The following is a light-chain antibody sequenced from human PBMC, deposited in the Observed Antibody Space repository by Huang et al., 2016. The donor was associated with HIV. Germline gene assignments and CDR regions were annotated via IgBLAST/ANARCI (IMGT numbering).Light chain of an antibody. J-gene: IGKJ1*01. CDR3: MQALETRRT. CDR2: LVS. V-gene: IGKV2-28*01. Sequence: DIVMTQSPISLPVTPGESASISCRSIQSLLHSNGYNYLDWYLQKPGQSPQLLIFLVSYRASGVPDRFSGSGSGTNFTLKISGVQAEDSGVYYCMQALETRRTFGQGTKVEIK. CDR1: QSLLHSNGYNY.